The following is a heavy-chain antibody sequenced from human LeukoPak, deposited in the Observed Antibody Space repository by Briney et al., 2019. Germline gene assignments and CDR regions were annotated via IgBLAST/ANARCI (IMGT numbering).Heavy chain of an antibody. CDR1: RFTFSIYS. Sequence: GGSLRLSCAASRFTFSIYSMNWVRQAPGKGLEWVSVMYSGGSTYYADSVKGRVAISRDNSQNTVFLQMNSVRVEDTAVYYCARSYSNHLFGMDVWGQGTAVTVSS. D-gene: IGHD4-11*01. CDR3: ARSYSNHLFGMDV. J-gene: IGHJ6*02. V-gene: IGHV3-66*01. CDR2: MYSGGST.